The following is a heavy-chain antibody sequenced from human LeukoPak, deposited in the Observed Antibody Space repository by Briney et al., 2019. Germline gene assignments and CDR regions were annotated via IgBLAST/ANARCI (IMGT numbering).Heavy chain of an antibody. J-gene: IGHJ4*02. CDR1: GYTFTSYD. V-gene: IGHV1-8*01. CDR3: ARGGPHYYDSSGYYTDY. CDR2: TNPNSGNT. D-gene: IGHD3-22*01. Sequence: ASVKVSCKASGYTFTSYDINWVRQATGQGLEWMGWTNPNSGNTGYAQKFQGRVTMTRNTSISTAYMELSSLRSEDTAVYYCARGGPHYYDSSGYYTDYWGQGTLVTVSS.